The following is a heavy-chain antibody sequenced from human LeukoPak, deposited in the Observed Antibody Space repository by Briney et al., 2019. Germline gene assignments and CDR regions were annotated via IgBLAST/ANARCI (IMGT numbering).Heavy chain of an antibody. Sequence: GESLKISCKGSEYSFTSYWIGWVRQMPGKGLEWMGIIYPGDSDTRYSPSFQGQITISADKSISTAYLQWSSLKASDTAMYYCARRVHDYGDLPHGPREHNWFDPWGQGTLVTVSS. D-gene: IGHD4-17*01. V-gene: IGHV5-51*01. CDR1: EYSFTSYW. CDR2: IYPGDSDT. J-gene: IGHJ5*02. CDR3: ARRVHDYGDLPHGPREHNWFDP.